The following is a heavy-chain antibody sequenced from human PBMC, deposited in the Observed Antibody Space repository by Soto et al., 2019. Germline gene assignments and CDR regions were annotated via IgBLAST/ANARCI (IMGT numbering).Heavy chain of an antibody. D-gene: IGHD1-20*01. CDR2: ISAYNGNT. CDR1: GYTFTSYG. J-gene: IGHJ4*02. V-gene: IGHV1-18*01. Sequence: QVQLVQSGAEVKKPGASVKVSCKASGYTFTSYGISWVRQAPGQGLEWMGWISAYNGNTNYAQKLQGRVTMTTDTSTSTGYMELRSLRSDDTAVYYCARDQSYNWTKSEFDYWGQGTLVTVSS. CDR3: ARDQSYNWTKSEFDY.